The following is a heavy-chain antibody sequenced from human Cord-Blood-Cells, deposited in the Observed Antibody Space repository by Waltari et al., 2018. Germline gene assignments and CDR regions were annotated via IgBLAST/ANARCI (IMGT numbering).Heavy chain of an antibody. CDR2: ISGSGGST. CDR1: GFTFSSYP. Sequence: EVQLLESGGGLVQPGGSLRLPCAASGFTFSSYPRSWVRQAPGKGLEWVSVISGSGGSTYYADSVKGRFTISRDNSKNTLYLQMNSLRAEDTAVYYCAKRGIVVVVAAPYFDYWGQGTLVTVSS. D-gene: IGHD2-15*01. J-gene: IGHJ4*02. CDR3: AKRGIVVVVAAPYFDY. V-gene: IGHV3-23*01.